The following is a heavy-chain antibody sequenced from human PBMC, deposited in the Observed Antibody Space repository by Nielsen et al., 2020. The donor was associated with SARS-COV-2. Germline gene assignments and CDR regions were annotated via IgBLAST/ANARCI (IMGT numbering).Heavy chain of an antibody. J-gene: IGHJ6*02. D-gene: IGHD6-13*01. CDR3: ARQTGYSSSWSELYYYYGMDV. V-gene: IGHV4-34*01. CDR2: INHSGST. Sequence: WIRQPPGKGLEWIGEINHSGSTNYNPSLKSRVTISVDTSKNQFSLKLSSVTAADTAVYYCARQTGYSSSWSELYYYYGMDVWGQGTTVTVSS.